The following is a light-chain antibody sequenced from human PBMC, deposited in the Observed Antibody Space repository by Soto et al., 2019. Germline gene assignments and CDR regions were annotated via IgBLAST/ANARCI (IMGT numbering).Light chain of an antibody. J-gene: IGKJ5*01. CDR2: GAS. V-gene: IGKV3-15*01. Sequence: MMMTQSPATLSVSPGERVTLSCRTSHSVNSHVAWYQQKPGQAPRLLLYGASTRATGIPDRFSGSGSGTDFTLAISSLEPEDFAVYYCQQRNIWAPVTFGQGTRLEI. CDR3: QQRNIWAPVT. CDR1: HSVNSH.